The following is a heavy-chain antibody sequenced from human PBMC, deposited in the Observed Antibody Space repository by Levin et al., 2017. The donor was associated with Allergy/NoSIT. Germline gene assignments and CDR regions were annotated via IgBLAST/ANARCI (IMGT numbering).Heavy chain of an antibody. V-gene: IGHV2-5*02. J-gene: IGHJ4*02. CDR2: IFWDDEK. D-gene: IGHD5-18*01. Sequence: KRSGPTLVKPTQTLTLTCSFSGFSLSSSGVGVGWIRQPPGKALEWLALIFWDDEKRYSPSLRSRLTITHDTSKNQVVLTMTNMGPMDTATYYCAHWRGYSFGTYYFGSWGQGTLVTVSS. CDR1: GFSLSSSGVG. CDR3: AHWRGYSFGTYYFGS.